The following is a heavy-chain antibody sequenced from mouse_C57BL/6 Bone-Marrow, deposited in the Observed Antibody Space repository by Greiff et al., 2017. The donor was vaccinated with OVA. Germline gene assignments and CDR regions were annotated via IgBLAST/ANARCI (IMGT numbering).Heavy chain of an antibody. CDR3: ARWGTTVVQVDY. V-gene: IGHV14-2*01. D-gene: IGHD1-1*01. CDR2: IDPEDGET. CDR1: GFNIKDYY. J-gene: IGHJ2*01. Sequence: VQLQQSGAELVKPGASVKLSCTASGFNIKDYYMHWVKQRTEQGLEWIGRIDPEDGETKYAPKFPGKATITADTSSNTAYLQLSSLTSEDTAVYYCARWGTTVVQVDYWGQGTTLTVSS.